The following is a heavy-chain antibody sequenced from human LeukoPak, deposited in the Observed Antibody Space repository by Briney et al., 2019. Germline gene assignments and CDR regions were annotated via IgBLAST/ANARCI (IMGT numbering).Heavy chain of an antibody. Sequence: ASVKVSCKASGYTFTGYYMHWVRQAPGQGLEWMGWISAYNGNTNYAQKLQGRVTMTTDTSTSTAYMELRSLRSDDTAVYYCARDPYSGYGFTFDYWGQGTLVTVSS. CDR1: GYTFTGYY. J-gene: IGHJ4*02. D-gene: IGHD5-12*01. CDR2: ISAYNGNT. V-gene: IGHV1-18*04. CDR3: ARDPYSGYGFTFDY.